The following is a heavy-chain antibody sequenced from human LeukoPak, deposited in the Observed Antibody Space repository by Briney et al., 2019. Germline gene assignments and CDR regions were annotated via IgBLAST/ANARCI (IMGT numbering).Heavy chain of an antibody. CDR3: ARDPTRSGWGYYYYYGMDV. CDR1: GFTFSDYY. V-gene: IGHV3-11*06. CDR2: ISSSSSYT. J-gene: IGHJ6*02. D-gene: IGHD6-19*01. Sequence: PGGSLRLSCAASGFTFSDYYMSWIRQAPGKGLEWVSYISSSSSYTNYADSVKGRFTISRDNAKNSLYLQMNSLRAEDTAVYYCARDPTRSGWGYYYYYGMDVWGQGTTVTVSS.